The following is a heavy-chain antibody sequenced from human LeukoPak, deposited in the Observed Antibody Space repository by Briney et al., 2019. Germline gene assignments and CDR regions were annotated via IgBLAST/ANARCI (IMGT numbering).Heavy chain of an antibody. CDR1: GDSISTYY. CDR2: VYYSGST. V-gene: IGHV4-59*01. Sequence: PSETLSLTCSVSGDSISTYYWSWIRQPPGKGLEGIGYVYYSGSTDYNPSPKGRVTISVGTSKNQFSLNLNSVTAADTAVYYCSASKQLWLRGLFDYWGQGTLVTVS. D-gene: IGHD5-18*01. J-gene: IGHJ4*02. CDR3: SASKQLWLRGLFDY.